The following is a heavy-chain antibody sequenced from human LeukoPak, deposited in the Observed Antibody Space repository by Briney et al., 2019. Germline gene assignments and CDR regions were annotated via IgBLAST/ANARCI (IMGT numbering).Heavy chain of an antibody. CDR3: ARNHYYDSSGYFH. Sequence: SETLPLTCAVYGGSFSGYYWSWIRQPPGKGLEWIGEINHSGSTNYNPSLKSRVTISVDTSKNQFSLKLSSVTAADTAVYYCARNHYYDSSGYFHWGQGTLVTVSS. CDR2: INHSGST. D-gene: IGHD3-22*01. CDR1: GGSFSGYY. J-gene: IGHJ4*02. V-gene: IGHV4-34*01.